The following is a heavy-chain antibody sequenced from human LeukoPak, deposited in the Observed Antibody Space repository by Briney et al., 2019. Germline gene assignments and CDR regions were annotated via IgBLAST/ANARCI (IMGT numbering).Heavy chain of an antibody. CDR2: IIPIFGTA. V-gene: IGHV1-69*06. J-gene: IGHJ6*02. CDR1: GGTFSSYA. Sequence: SVKVSCKASGGTFSSYAISWVRQAPGQGLEWMGGIIPIFGTANYAQKFQGRVTITADKSTSTAYMELSSLRSEDTAVYYCASLSPRGYYGMDVWGQGTTVTVSS. CDR3: ASLSPRGYYGMDV. D-gene: IGHD3-16*01.